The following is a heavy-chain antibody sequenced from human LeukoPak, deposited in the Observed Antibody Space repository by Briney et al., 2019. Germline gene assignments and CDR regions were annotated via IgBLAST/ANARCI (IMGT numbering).Heavy chain of an antibody. CDR3: ASEWELLWGGFDY. J-gene: IGHJ4*02. D-gene: IGHD1-26*01. CDR1: GGTFSSYA. V-gene: IGHV1-69*13. CDR2: IIPIFGTA. Sequence: GASVKVSCKASGGTFSSYAISWVRQAPGQGLEWMGGIIPIFGTANYAQKFQGRVTITADESTSTAYMELSSLRSEDTAVYYCASEWELLWGGFDYWGQGTLVTASS.